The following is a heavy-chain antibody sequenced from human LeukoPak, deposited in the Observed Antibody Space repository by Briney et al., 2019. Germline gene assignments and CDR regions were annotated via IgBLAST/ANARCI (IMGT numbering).Heavy chain of an antibody. CDR3: ATTTSGGDAFDI. J-gene: IGHJ3*02. Sequence: SETLSLTCTVSGGSISRSSYYWGWIRQPPGKGLEWIGSIYYSGSTYYNPSLKSRVTISVDTSNNQFSLNLRSVTAADTAVYYCATTTSGGDAFDIWGQGTMVTVSS. CDR1: GGSISRSSYY. CDR2: IYYSGST. D-gene: IGHD1-26*01. V-gene: IGHV4-39*07.